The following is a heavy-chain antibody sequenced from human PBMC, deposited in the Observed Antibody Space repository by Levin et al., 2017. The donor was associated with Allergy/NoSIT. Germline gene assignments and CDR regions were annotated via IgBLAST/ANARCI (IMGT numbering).Heavy chain of an antibody. CDR1: GFTFGLYG. CDR2: IWYDGSNR. Sequence: HAGGSLRLSCAASGFTFGLYGMHWVRQAPGRGLEWVAVIWYDGSNRYYADSVQGRFTISRDNSKNTLYLQMDSLRAEDTAVYYCARDNPTMTTVTASMDFWGKGTTVTVSS. J-gene: IGHJ6*03. CDR3: ARDNPTMTTVTASMDF. D-gene: IGHD4-17*01. V-gene: IGHV3-33*01.